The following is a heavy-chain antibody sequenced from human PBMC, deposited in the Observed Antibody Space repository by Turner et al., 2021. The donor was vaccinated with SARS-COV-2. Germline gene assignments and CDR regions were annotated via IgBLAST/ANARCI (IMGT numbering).Heavy chain of an antibody. V-gene: IGHV3-30-3*01. CDR3: ARSRDGYIHS. D-gene: IGHD2-2*01. J-gene: IGHJ4*02. CDR1: GFTFNTYA. Sequence: QVQLVESGGGVVQPGRPLRLSCAASGFTFNTYAMHWFRQAPGKGLEWVAVITYDGSTKFYADSVKGRFTISRDNSKSSLYVQMNSLRVEDTAVYYCARSRDGYIHSWGQGTLVIVSS. CDR2: ITYDGSTK.